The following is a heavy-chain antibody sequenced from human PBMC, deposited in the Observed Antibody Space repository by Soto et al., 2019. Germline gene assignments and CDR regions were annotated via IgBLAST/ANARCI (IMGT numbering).Heavy chain of an antibody. CDR2: IYHSVST. D-gene: IGHD7-27*01. J-gene: IGHJ5*02. CDR3: ARVVPGDGPYREGNWFDP. Sequence: PSETLSLTCAVSGGSISSGGYSWSWIRQPPGKGLECIGYIYHSVSTYYNPSLKGRFTISRDNAKNSLYLQMNSLRAEDTAVYYCARVVPGDGPYREGNWFDPWGQGTLVTVSS. CDR1: GGSISSGGYS. V-gene: IGHV4-30-2*01.